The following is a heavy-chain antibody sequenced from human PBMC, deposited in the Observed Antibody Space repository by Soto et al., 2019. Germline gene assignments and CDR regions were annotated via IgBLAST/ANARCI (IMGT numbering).Heavy chain of an antibody. D-gene: IGHD2-15*01. CDR1: GGTFSTNP. CDR3: ARRDSGGFYRYFDS. J-gene: IGHJ4*02. V-gene: IGHV1-69*06. CDR2: TGSGTGPG. Sequence: QVQLVQSWAEVKKPGSSVKVSCKASGGTFSTNPISWVRQAPGQGLEWMGGTGSGTGPGNHAQKFQGRLTITVDKSTSTVYMELSSLSSEDTAVYYCARRDSGGFYRYFDSWGQGTLVTVSS.